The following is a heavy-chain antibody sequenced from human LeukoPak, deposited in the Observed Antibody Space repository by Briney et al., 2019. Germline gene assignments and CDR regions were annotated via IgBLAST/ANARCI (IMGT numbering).Heavy chain of an antibody. V-gene: IGHV3-7*01. Sequence: GGSLRLSCAASGFTFSSYGMSWVRQAPGKGLEWVANIKQDGSEKYYVDSVKGRFTISRDNAKNSLYLQMNSLRAEDTAVYYCALPLRWGQGTLVTVSS. CDR2: IKQDGSEK. J-gene: IGHJ4*02. CDR3: ALPLR. CDR1: GFTFSSYG. D-gene: IGHD2-15*01.